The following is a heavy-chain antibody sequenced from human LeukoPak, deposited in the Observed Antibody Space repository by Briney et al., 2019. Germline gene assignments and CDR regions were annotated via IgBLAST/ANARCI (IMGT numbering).Heavy chain of an antibody. V-gene: IGHV4-30-2*01. CDR1: GGSISSGGYY. CDR2: IYHSGST. J-gene: IGHJ5*02. Sequence: SETLSLTCTVSGGSISSGGYYWSWIRQPPGKGLEWIGYIYHSGSTYYNPSLKSRVTISVDRSKNQFSLKLSSVTAADTAVYYCAREPSGWTATTNWFDPWGQGTLVTVSS. D-gene: IGHD6-19*01. CDR3: AREPSGWTATTNWFDP.